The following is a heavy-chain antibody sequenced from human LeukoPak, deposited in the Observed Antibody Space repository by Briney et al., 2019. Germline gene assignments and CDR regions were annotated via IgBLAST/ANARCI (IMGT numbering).Heavy chain of an antibody. V-gene: IGHV5-51*01. J-gene: IGHJ6*02. CDR3: ARIRSYYGSGYYYYYGMDV. CDR1: GYSFTSYW. Sequence: GESLKISCKGSGYSFTSYWIGWVRQMPGKGLEWMGIIYRGDSDTRYSPSFQGQVTISADKSISTAYLQWSSLKASDTAMYYCARIRSYYGSGYYYYYGMDVWGQGTTVTVSS. CDR2: IYRGDSDT. D-gene: IGHD3-10*01.